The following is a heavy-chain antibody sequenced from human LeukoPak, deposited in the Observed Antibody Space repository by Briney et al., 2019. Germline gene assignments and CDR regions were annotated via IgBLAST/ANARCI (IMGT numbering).Heavy chain of an antibody. D-gene: IGHD3-9*01. Sequence: SETLSLTCSVSGGSISRGNCYWNWIRQPVGKGLEWIGRIFSDGHTNYNPSLKSRVTISVDTSKNQFSLKLSSVTAADTAVYYCARDQPTYYDILTGYSPAAFDIWGQGTMVTVSS. CDR1: GGSISRGNCY. J-gene: IGHJ3*02. V-gene: IGHV4-61*02. CDR3: ARDQPTYYDILTGYSPAAFDI. CDR2: IFSDGHT.